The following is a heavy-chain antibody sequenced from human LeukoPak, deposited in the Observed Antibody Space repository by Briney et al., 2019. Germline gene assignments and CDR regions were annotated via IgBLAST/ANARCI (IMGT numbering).Heavy chain of an antibody. Sequence: GASVKVSCKASGGTFSSYAISWVRQAPGQGLEWMGGIIPIFGTANYAQKFQGRVTITADESTGTAYMELSSLRSEDTAVYYCARGIDNWGPPYYYYMDVWGKGTTVTVSS. CDR2: IIPIFGTA. D-gene: IGHD7-27*01. V-gene: IGHV1-69*13. CDR1: GGTFSSYA. CDR3: ARGIDNWGPPYYYYMDV. J-gene: IGHJ6*03.